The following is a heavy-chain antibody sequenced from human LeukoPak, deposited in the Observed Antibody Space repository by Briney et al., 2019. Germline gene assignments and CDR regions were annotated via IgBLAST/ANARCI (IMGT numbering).Heavy chain of an antibody. J-gene: IGHJ6*02. CDR3: ARHEARGYSGYDYYYGMDV. CDR2: IDPSDSYT. CDR1: GYSFTSYW. V-gene: IGHV5-10-1*01. D-gene: IGHD5-12*01. Sequence: GESLKISCKGSGYSFTSYWISWVRQMPGKGLEWMGRIDPSDSYTNYSPSFQGHVTIPADKSISTAYLQWSSLKASDTAMYYCARHEARGYSGYDYYYGMDVWGQGTTVTVSS.